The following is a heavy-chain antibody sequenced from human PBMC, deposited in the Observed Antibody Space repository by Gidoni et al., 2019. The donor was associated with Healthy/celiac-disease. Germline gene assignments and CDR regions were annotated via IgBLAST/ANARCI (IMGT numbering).Heavy chain of an antibody. J-gene: IGHJ4*02. CDR2: ISYDGSNK. V-gene: IGHV3-30-3*01. CDR1: GCSFSSYA. D-gene: IGHD4-17*01. Sequence: QVQLVEAGGGVVQPGRSLRLSWAASGCSFSSYAMHWVRQAPGKGLEWVAVISYDGSNKYYADSLKGRFTISRDNSKNTLYLQMNSLRAEDTAVYYCAREGYGDYKLIDYWGQGTLVTVSS. CDR3: AREGYGDYKLIDY.